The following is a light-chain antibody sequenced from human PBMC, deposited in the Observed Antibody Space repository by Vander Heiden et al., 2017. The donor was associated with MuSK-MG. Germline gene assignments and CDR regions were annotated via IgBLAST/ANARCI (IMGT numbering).Light chain of an antibody. V-gene: IGKV1-39*01. CDR3: QQSDRVPPWT. CDR1: QSISRS. CDR2: AAS. J-gene: IGKJ1*01. Sequence: DIQMTQSPSSLSASVGDRVTITCRASQSISRSLNWYQQKPGKAPKLLIYAASTLQSGVPSKFSGSGYGTDFTLTISSLQPEDFATYYCQQSDRVPPWTFGQGTKVEIK.